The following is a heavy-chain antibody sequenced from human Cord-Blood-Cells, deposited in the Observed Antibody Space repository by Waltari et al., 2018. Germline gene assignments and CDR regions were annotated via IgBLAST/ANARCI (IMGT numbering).Heavy chain of an antibody. V-gene: IGHV1-3*01. CDR3: ARAYCTNGVCYDAFDI. D-gene: IGHD2-8*01. J-gene: IGHJ3*02. CDR1: GYTFTSYA. Sequence: QVQLVQSGAEGKKPGASVKVSCKASGYTFTSYAMHGVRQAPGQRLGWMGWINAGNGNTKYSQKFQGRVTITRDTSASTAYMELSSLRSEDTAVYYCARAYCTNGVCYDAFDIWGQGTMVTVSS. CDR2: INAGNGNT.